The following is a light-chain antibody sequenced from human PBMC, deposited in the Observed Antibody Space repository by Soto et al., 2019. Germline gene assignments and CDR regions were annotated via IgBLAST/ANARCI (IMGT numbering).Light chain of an antibody. J-gene: IGKJ1*01. CDR1: QSVSSSY. CDR2: GAS. Sequence: EIVLTQSPGTLSLSPGERATLSCRASQSVSSSYLAWFQQKPGQAPRLLIYGASSRATGIPDRFSGSGSGTDFTLNISRLEPEDFAVYYCQQYSNSPQTFGQGTKVEIK. CDR3: QQYSNSPQT. V-gene: IGKV3-20*01.